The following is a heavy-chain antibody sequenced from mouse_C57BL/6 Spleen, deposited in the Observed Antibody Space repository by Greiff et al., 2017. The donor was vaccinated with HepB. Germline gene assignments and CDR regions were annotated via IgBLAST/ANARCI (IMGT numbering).Heavy chain of an antibody. CDR3: AREVAPYYAMDY. CDR1: GFTFSSYA. V-gene: IGHV5-4*01. CDR2: ISDGGSYT. D-gene: IGHD1-1*01. Sequence: EVKVVESGGGLVKPGGSLKLSCAASGFTFSSYAMSWVRQTPEKRLEWVATISDGGSYTYYPDNVKGRFTISRDNAKNNLYLQMSHLKSEDTAMYYCAREVAPYYAMDYWGQGTSVTVSS. J-gene: IGHJ4*01.